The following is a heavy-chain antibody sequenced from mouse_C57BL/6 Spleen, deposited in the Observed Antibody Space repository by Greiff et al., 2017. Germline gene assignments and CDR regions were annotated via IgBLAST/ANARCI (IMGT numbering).Heavy chain of an antibody. CDR1: GYTFTSYW. CDR2: INPSSGYT. CDR3: ASHYYGSSYPYAMDY. D-gene: IGHD1-1*01. Sequence: VMLVESGAELAKPGASVKLSCKASGYTFTSYWMHWVKQRPGQGLEWIGYINPSSGYTKYNQKFKDKATLTADKSSSTAYMQLSSLTYEDSAVYYCASHYYGSSYPYAMDYWGQGTSVTVSS. V-gene: IGHV1-7*01. J-gene: IGHJ4*01.